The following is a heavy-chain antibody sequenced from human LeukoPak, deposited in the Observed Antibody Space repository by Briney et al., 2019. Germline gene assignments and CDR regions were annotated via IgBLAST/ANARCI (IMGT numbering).Heavy chain of an antibody. Sequence: QSGGSLRLSCAASGFTVSSNYMSWVRQAPGKGLEWVSVIYSGGSTYYADSVKGRFTISRDNSKNTLYLQMNSLRAEDTAVYYCARACGGDCYEVDYWGQGTLVTVSS. CDR1: GFTVSSNY. CDR2: IYSGGST. D-gene: IGHD2-21*02. J-gene: IGHJ4*02. V-gene: IGHV3-53*01. CDR3: ARACGGDCYEVDY.